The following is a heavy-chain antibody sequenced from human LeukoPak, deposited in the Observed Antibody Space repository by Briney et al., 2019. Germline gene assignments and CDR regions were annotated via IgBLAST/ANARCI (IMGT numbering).Heavy chain of an antibody. CDR2: IYSGGST. Sequence: PGGSLRLSCAASGFTVSSNYMSWVRQAPGKGLERVSVIYSGGSTYYADSVKGRFTISRDNSKNTLYLQMNSLRAEDTAVYYCAGLYGDYGPYYFDYWGQGTLVTVSS. D-gene: IGHD4-17*01. V-gene: IGHV3-53*01. CDR3: AGLYGDYGPYYFDY. J-gene: IGHJ4*02. CDR1: GFTVSSNY.